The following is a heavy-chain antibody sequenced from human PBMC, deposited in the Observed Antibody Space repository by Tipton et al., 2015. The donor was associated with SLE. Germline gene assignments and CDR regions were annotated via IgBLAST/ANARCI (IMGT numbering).Heavy chain of an antibody. J-gene: IGHJ4*02. CDR3: ARLIVVPAALSLWDY. CDR2: INHSGST. D-gene: IGHD2-2*01. CDR1: GGSISSSSYY. Sequence: TLSLTCTVSGGSISSSSYYWGWIRQPPGKGLEWIGEINHSGSTNYNPSLKSRVTISVDTSKNQFSLKLSSVTAADTAVYYCARLIVVPAALSLWDYWGQGTLVTVSS. V-gene: IGHV4-39*07.